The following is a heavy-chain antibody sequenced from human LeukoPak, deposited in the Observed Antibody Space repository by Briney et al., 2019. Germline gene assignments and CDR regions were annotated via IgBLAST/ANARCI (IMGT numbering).Heavy chain of an antibody. CDR2: ISSSSSYI. CDR3: ARDYTSGLYDILTH. D-gene: IGHD3-9*01. Sequence: GGSLRLSCAASGFTCSSYSMNWVRQAPGKGLEWVSSISSSSSYIYYADSVKGRFTISRDNAKNSLYLRMNSLRAEDTAVYYCARDYTSGLYDILTHWGQGTLVTVSS. CDR1: GFTCSSYS. V-gene: IGHV3-21*01. J-gene: IGHJ4*02.